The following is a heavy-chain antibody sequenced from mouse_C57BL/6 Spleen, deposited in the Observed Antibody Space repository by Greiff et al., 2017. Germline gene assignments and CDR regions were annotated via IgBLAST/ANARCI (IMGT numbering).Heavy chain of an antibody. CDR1: GYTFTSYW. CDR3: AGSDYGSYYFDY. Sequence: VQLQQPGAELVRPGTSVKLSCKASGYTFTSYWMHWVKQRPGQGLEWIVVIDPSASYTNYNQKFKGKATLTVDTSSSPAYMQLSSLTSEDSAVYYCAGSDYGSYYFDYWGQGTTLTVSS. CDR2: IDPSASYT. D-gene: IGHD2-1*01. J-gene: IGHJ2*01. V-gene: IGHV1-59*01.